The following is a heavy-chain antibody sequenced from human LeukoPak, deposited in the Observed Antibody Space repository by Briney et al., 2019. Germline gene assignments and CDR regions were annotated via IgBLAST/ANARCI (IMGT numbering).Heavy chain of an antibody. J-gene: IGHJ4*02. CDR3: ASDVHSTADPYDY. D-gene: IGHD2-2*01. CDR2: IIPMFGTA. CDR1: GGTFSSYA. V-gene: IGHV1-69*13. Sequence: ASVKVSCKASGGTFSSYAISWVRQAPGQGLEWMGGIIPMFGTAKYAQKFQGRVTITADESTSTAYMELSSLRSEDTAVYYCASDVHSTADPYDYWGQGTLVTVSS.